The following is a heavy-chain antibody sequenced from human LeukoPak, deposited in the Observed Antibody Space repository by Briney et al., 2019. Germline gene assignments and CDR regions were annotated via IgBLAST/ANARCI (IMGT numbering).Heavy chain of an antibody. D-gene: IGHD2-15*01. CDR2: ISSSSSYI. Sequence: GGSLRLSCAASGFTFSSYSMNWVRQAPGKGLEWVSSISSSSSYIYYADSVKGRFTISRDNAKNSLYLQMNSLRAEDTAVYYCARETGHHIVVVVAATRAEAFDIWGQGTMVTVSS. J-gene: IGHJ3*02. CDR1: GFTFSSYS. V-gene: IGHV3-21*01. CDR3: ARETGHHIVVVVAATRAEAFDI.